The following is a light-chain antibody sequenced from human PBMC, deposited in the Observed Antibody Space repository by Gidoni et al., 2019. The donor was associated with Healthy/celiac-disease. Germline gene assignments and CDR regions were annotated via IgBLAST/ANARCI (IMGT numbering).Light chain of an antibody. J-gene: IGKJ5*01. CDR1: QSVSSN. Sequence: LYGRASQSVSSNLAWYQQKPGQAPRLLIYGASTRATGIPARFSGSGSGTEFTLTISSLQSEDFAVYYCQQYNNWPFTFGQGTRLEIK. V-gene: IGKV3-15*01. CDR3: QQYNNWPFT. CDR2: GAS.